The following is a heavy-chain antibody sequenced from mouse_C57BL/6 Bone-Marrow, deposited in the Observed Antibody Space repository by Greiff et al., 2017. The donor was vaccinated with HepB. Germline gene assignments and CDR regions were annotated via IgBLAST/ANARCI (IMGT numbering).Heavy chain of an antibody. Sequence: DVQLVESGGGLVKPGGSLKLSCAASGFTFSDYGMHWVRQAPEKGLEWVAYISSGSSTIYYADTVKGRFTISRDNAKNTLFLQMTSLRSEDTAMYYCARPIYDGYYGFAYWGQGTLVTVSA. D-gene: IGHD2-3*01. J-gene: IGHJ3*01. V-gene: IGHV5-17*01. CDR3: ARPIYDGYYGFAY. CDR2: ISSGSSTI. CDR1: GFTFSDYG.